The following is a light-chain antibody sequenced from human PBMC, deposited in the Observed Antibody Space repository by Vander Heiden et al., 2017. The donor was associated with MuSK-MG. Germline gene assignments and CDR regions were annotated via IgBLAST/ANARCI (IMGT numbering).Light chain of an antibody. Sequence: QPALTQPRSVSGSPGQSVTISCTGTSSDVGAYNYVSWYQQHPGKAPILMIYDVSKRPSGVPDRFPGSKSGNTASLTISGLQAEDEADYYCYSYASSNIYWIFGGGTKLTVL. J-gene: IGLJ3*02. V-gene: IGLV2-11*01. CDR2: DVS. CDR3: YSYASSNIYWI. CDR1: SSDVGAYNY.